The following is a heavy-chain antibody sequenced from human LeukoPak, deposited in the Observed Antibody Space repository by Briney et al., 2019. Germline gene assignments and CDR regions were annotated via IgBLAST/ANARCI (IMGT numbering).Heavy chain of an antibody. D-gene: IGHD5-12*01. V-gene: IGHV3-30*02. J-gene: IGHJ4*02. CDR1: GFTFRTYD. Sequence: GGSLRLSCAASGFTFRTYDMHWVRQAPGKGLEWVAFIRFDGSNKFYADSVKGRFTISRDNAKNSLYLQMNSLRAEDTAVYYCAREGQWLRFFDYWGQGTLVTVSS. CDR2: IRFDGSNK. CDR3: AREGQWLRFFDY.